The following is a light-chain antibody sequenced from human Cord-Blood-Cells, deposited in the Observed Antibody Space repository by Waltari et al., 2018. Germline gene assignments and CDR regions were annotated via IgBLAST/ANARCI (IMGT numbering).Light chain of an antibody. Sequence: QSALTQPASVSGSPGQSITISCTGTSSDLGGYNYVSWYQQHPGKAPNLMIYDVSKRPSGVSNRFSGSKSGNTASLTISGLQAEDEADYYCSSYTSSSTWVSGGGTKLTVL. J-gene: IGLJ3*02. CDR3: SSYTSSSTWV. CDR1: SSDLGGYNY. CDR2: DVS. V-gene: IGLV2-14*01.